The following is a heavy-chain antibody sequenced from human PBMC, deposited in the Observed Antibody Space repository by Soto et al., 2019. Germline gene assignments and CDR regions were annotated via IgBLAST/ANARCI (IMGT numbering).Heavy chain of an antibody. CDR3: ARGGFAPFDY. Sequence: EVQLVETGGGLIQPGGSLRLSCAASGFTVSSAYMSWVRQAPGKGLEWVSVIYSGGSTYYAASLKGLFTISRDNSKNTLKLQMNSLRDEDTAVYYCARGGFAPFDYWGQGTMVTVSS. V-gene: IGHV3-53*02. CDR2: IYSGGST. CDR1: GFTVSSAY. J-gene: IGHJ4*02.